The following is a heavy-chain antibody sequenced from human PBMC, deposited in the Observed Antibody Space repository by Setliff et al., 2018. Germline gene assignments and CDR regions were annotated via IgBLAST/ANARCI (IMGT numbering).Heavy chain of an antibody. J-gene: IGHJ3*02. CDR2: IIPIFGTA. V-gene: IGHV1-69*05. Sequence: SVKVSCKASGGTFSSYAISWVRQAPGQGLEWMGGIIPIFGTANYAQKFQGRVTITTDESTSTAYMELSSLRSGDTAVYYCAREGNYDYVWGSYRDDAFDIWGQGTMVTVSS. D-gene: IGHD3-16*02. CDR1: GGTFSSYA. CDR3: AREGNYDYVWGSYRDDAFDI.